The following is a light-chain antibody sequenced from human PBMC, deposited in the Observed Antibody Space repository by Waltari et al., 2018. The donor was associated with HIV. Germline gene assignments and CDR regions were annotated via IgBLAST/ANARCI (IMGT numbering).Light chain of an antibody. J-gene: IGKJ1*01. CDR3: QQYGGSRWT. V-gene: IGKV3-20*01. Sequence: EIILTQSPGKLSLSPGERDTVSCRASQSVSSRHLDWYQQKPGQAPSLLIYGASSRATGIPDRFSGSGSETDFILTISGLEPEDFAVYYCQQYGGSRWTFGQGTKVEIK. CDR2: GAS. CDR1: QSVSSRH.